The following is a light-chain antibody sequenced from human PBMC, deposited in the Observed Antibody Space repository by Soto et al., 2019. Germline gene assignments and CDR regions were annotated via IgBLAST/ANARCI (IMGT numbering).Light chain of an antibody. V-gene: IGKV3-15*01. CDR1: QSVSSN. CDR3: QQYSDWPPT. J-gene: IGKJ1*01. CDR2: GAS. Sequence: IVVTQSPATLSVSPGERATLSCMASQSVSSNLAWYQQKPGQAPRLLINGASTRATGIPARFSGSGSGTEFSLTISSLQSEDFAVYYCQQYSDWPPTFGQGTKV.